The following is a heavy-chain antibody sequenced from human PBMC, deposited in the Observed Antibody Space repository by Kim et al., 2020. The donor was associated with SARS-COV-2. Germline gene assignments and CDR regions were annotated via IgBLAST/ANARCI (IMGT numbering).Heavy chain of an antibody. CDR3: AAPSSGGAWEGWGRVDY. V-gene: IGHV3-9*01. Sequence: GGSLRLSCAASGFTFGDYAMHWVRQAPGKGLEWVSGISWNSGSIGYADSVKGRFTISRDNAKNSLYLQMNSLRAEDTALYYCAAPSSGGAWEGWGRVDYWGQGTLVTVSS. J-gene: IGHJ4*02. CDR2: ISWNSGSI. D-gene: IGHD1-26*01. CDR1: GFTFGDYA.